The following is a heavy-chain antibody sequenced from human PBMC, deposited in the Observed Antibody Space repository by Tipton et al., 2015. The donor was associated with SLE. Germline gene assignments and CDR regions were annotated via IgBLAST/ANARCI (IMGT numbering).Heavy chain of an antibody. CDR1: GGSISSHY. CDR3: ARDGGRSGALPTYAFDI. V-gene: IGHV4-59*11. Sequence: LRLSCTVSGGSISSHYWSWIRQPPGKGLEWIGYIYYSGSTNYNPSLKSRVTISVDTSKNQFSLKLSSVTAADTAVYYCARDGGRSGALPTYAFDIWGQGTMVTVSS. D-gene: IGHD3-16*01. J-gene: IGHJ3*02. CDR2: IYYSGST.